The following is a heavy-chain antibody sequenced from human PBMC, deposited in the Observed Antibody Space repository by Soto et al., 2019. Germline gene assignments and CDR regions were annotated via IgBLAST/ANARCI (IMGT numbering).Heavy chain of an antibody. CDR2: IYYSGST. CDR3: ARRGSYGWWDYYFDY. J-gene: IGHJ4*02. CDR1: GGSISSSSYY. V-gene: IGHV4-39*01. D-gene: IGHD5-18*01. Sequence: QLQLQESGPGLVKPSETLSLTCTVSGGSISSSSYYWGWIRQPPGKGLEWIGSIYYSGSTYYNPSLKSRVTISVDTSKNQFSLKLSSVTAADTAVYYCARRGSYGWWDYYFDYWGQGTLVTVS.